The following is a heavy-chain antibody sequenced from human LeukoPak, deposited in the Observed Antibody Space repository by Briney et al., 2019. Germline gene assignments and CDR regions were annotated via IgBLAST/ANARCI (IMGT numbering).Heavy chain of an antibody. CDR1: RFTLSRYW. Sequence: GGSLRLSCAATRFTLSRYWMAWVRQAPGKGLEWVPTKRGDAGDKGYADSVKGRFSISRDNGKNSLYLQMNSLTDEDTAVYYCARDVTGALDFWGQGTLLIVSS. CDR2: KRGDAGDK. D-gene: IGHD3-9*01. J-gene: IGHJ4*02. CDR3: ARDVTGALDF. V-gene: IGHV3-7*01.